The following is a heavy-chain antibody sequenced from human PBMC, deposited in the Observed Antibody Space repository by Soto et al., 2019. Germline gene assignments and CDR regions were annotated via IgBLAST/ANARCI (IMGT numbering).Heavy chain of an antibody. Sequence: SVKVSCKASGGTFSSYAISWVRQAPGQGLEWMGGIIPIFGTANYAQKFQGRVTITADESTSTAYMELSSLRSEDTAVYYCAREIAGATSYYYYGMDVWGQGTTVTVSS. CDR2: IIPIFGTA. CDR1: GGTFSSYA. CDR3: AREIAGATSYYYYGMDV. V-gene: IGHV1-69*13. D-gene: IGHD1-26*01. J-gene: IGHJ6*02.